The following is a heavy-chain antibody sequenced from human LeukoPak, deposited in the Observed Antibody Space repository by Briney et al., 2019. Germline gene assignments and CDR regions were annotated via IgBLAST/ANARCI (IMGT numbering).Heavy chain of an antibody. D-gene: IGHD6-13*01. J-gene: IGHJ6*02. CDR1: GFTFSSYA. V-gene: IGHV3-7*01. CDR2: IKQDGSEK. Sequence: PGRSLRLSCAASGFTFSSYAMHWVRQAPGKGLEWVANIKQDGSEKYYVDSVKGRFTISRDNAKNSLYLQMNSLRAGDTAVYYCARRAAGTYDYGMDVWGQGTTVTVSS. CDR3: ARRAAGTYDYGMDV.